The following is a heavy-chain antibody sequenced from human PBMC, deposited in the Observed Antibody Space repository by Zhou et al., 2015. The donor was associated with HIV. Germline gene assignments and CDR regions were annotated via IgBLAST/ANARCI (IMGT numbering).Heavy chain of an antibody. V-gene: IGHV1-69*06. D-gene: IGHD1-26*01. J-gene: IGHJ5*02. CDR1: GGTFSYA. CDR2: IIPIFGTT. Sequence: QVQLVQSGAEVKKPGSSVKVSCKASGGTFSYAINWVRQAPGQGLEWMGGIIPIFGTTNYAQKFQGRVTITADKSTSTAYMELSSLRSEDTAVYYCAREYSGSYNWFDPWGQGTLVTVSS. CDR3: AREYSGSYNWFDP.